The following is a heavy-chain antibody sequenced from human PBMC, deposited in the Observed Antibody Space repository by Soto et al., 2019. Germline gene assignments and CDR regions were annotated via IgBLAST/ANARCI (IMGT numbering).Heavy chain of an antibody. CDR2: IYYSGST. J-gene: IGHJ5*02. Sequence: SETLSLTCTVSGGSISSSSYYWGWIRQPPGKGLEWIGSIYYSGSTYYNPSLKSRVTISVDTSKNQFSLKLSSVTAADTAVYYCARQSYYDSSGSRALDPWGQGTLVTVYS. CDR3: ARQSYYDSSGSRALDP. D-gene: IGHD3-22*01. V-gene: IGHV4-39*01. CDR1: GGSISSSSYY.